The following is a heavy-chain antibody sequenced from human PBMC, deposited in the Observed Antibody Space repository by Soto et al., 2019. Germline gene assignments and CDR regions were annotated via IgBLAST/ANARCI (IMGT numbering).Heavy chain of an antibody. CDR2: ISGSGGST. CDR3: AKSHSSGWYSFRSSYYGMDV. Sequence: EVPLLESGGGLVQPGGSLRLSCAASGFTFSSYAMSWVRQAPGKGLEWVSAISGSGGSTYYADSVKGRFTISRDNSKNTLYLQMNSLRAEDTAVYYCAKSHSSGWYSFRSSYYGMDVWGQGTTVTVSS. D-gene: IGHD6-19*01. V-gene: IGHV3-23*01. J-gene: IGHJ6*02. CDR1: GFTFSSYA.